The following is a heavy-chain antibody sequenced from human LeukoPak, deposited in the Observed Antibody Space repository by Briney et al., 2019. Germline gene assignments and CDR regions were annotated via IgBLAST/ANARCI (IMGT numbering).Heavy chain of an antibody. CDR1: GGSIRSTNW. V-gene: IGHV4-4*02. CDR3: SRECGAICPFGY. D-gene: IGHD1-26*01. CDR2: ISLTGET. Sequence: PSETLSLTCGVSGGSIRSTNWWSWVRQPPGQGLEWIGEISLTGETNYNPSLNGRVTMSLDGSRNQLSLTLTSVTAADTAIYYCSRECGAICPFGYWGQGTLVIVPP. J-gene: IGHJ4*02.